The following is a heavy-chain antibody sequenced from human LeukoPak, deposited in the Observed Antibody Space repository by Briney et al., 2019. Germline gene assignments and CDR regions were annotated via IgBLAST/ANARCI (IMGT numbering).Heavy chain of an antibody. D-gene: IGHD1-7*01. CDR1: GGSISSSNW. J-gene: IGHJ4*02. CDR3: ARSGRPNNWNYVF. CDR2: INHSGST. V-gene: IGHV4-4*02. Sequence: SETLSLTCAVSGGSISSSNWWSWIRQPPGKGLEWIGEINHSGSTNYNPSLKSRVTISVDTSKNQFSLKLSSVTAADTAVYYCARSGRPNNWNYVFWGQGTLVTVSS.